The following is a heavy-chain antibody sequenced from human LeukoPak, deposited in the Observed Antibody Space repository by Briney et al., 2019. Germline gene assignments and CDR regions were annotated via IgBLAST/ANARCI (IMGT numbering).Heavy chain of an antibody. J-gene: IGHJ4*02. CDR1: GGTFSSYA. Sequence: SVKVSCKASGGTFSSYAISWVRQAPGQGLEWMGGIIPIFGIANYAQKFQGRVTITADKSTSTAYMELSSLRSEDTAVYYCARADSGYDSVFDYWGQGTLVTVSS. D-gene: IGHD5-12*01. CDR2: IIPIFGIA. V-gene: IGHV1-69*10. CDR3: ARADSGYDSVFDY.